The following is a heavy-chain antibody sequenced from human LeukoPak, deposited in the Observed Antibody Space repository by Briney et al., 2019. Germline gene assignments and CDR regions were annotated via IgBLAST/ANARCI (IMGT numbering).Heavy chain of an antibody. CDR1: GGSISSSSYY. CDR2: IYYGGST. D-gene: IGHD3-10*01. J-gene: IGHJ2*01. Sequence: PSETLSLTCTVSGGSISSSSYYWGWIRQPPGKGLEWIGSIYYGGSTYYNPSLKSRITISVDTSKNQFSLKLSSVTATDTAVYYCARFSKAARGFWYFDLWGRGTLVTVSS. V-gene: IGHV4-39*01. CDR3: ARFSKAARGFWYFDL.